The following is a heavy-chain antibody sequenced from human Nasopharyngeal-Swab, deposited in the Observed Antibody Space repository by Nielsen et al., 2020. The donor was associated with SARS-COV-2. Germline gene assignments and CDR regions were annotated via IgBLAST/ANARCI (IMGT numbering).Heavy chain of an antibody. D-gene: IGHD6-13*01. J-gene: IGHJ4*02. Sequence: SETLSLTCTVSGDSIAYSTFYWGWIRQPPGKGLEWIGNIYYNGNTYQNPSLKSRLPISVDKSKNQFSLQLSSVTAADTAVYYCVRSSSWYYFDYWAQGTQVTVSS. CDR2: IYYNGNT. V-gene: IGHV4-39*01. CDR3: VRSSSWYYFDY. CDR1: GDSIAYSTFY.